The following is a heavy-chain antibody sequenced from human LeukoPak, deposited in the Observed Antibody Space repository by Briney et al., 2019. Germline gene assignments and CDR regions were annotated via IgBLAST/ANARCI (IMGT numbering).Heavy chain of an antibody. CDR3: ARWSRGNYYDSSGLDY. V-gene: IGHV4-59*01. CDR2: IYYSGST. Sequence: SETLSLTCTVYGGSISSYYWSWIRQPPGKGLEWIGYIYYSGSTNYNPSLKSRVTISVDTSKNQFSLKLSSVTAADTAVYYCARWSRGNYYDSSGLDYWGQGTLVTVSS. J-gene: IGHJ4*02. D-gene: IGHD3-22*01. CDR1: GGSISSYY.